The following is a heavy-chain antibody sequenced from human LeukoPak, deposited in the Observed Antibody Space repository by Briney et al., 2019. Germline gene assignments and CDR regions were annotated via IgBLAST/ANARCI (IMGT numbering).Heavy chain of an antibody. D-gene: IGHD4-17*01. CDR3: AKAHGDYGSFDY. CDR1: GFTFSSYW. J-gene: IGHJ4*02. Sequence: GGSLRLSCAASGFTFSSYWMSWVRQAPGKGLEWVAVISYDGSNKYYADSVKGRFTISRDNSKNTLYLQMNSLRAEDTAVYYCAKAHGDYGSFDYWGQGTLVTVSS. V-gene: IGHV3-30*18. CDR2: ISYDGSNK.